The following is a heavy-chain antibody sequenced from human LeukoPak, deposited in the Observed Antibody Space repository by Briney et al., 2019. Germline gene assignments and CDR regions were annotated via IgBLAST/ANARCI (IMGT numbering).Heavy chain of an antibody. CDR3: ARDLSATARAYDY. Sequence: GESLRLSCAASGFILSDYNMNWVRQAPGKGLEWVSFIAISGTYITYADSVKGRFTISRDNAKNSLYLQMNSLRAEDTAVYYCARDLSATARAYDYWGQGILVTVSS. CDR1: GFILSDYN. V-gene: IGHV3-21*01. D-gene: IGHD1-26*01. J-gene: IGHJ4*02. CDR2: IAISGTYI.